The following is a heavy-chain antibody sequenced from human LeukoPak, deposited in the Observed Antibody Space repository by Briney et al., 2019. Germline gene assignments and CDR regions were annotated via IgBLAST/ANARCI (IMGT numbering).Heavy chain of an antibody. D-gene: IGHD4-17*01. Sequence: GGSLRLSCAASGFTFSSYSMNWVRQAPGKGLEWVGNIKEDGSEKYYVDSVKGRFTISRDNAKNTLYLQMNSLRAGDTAVYYCARGYGDFPYWGQGTLVTVSS. CDR1: GFTFSSYS. V-gene: IGHV3-7*01. CDR3: ARGYGDFPY. J-gene: IGHJ4*02. CDR2: IKEDGSEK.